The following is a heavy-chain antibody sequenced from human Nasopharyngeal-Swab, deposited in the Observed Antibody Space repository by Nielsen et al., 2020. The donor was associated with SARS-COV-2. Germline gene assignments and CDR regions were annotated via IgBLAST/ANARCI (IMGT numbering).Heavy chain of an antibody. CDR1: GCTFSSYA. CDR2: INPIFGTA. V-gene: IGHV1-69*13. Sequence: SVKVSCKASGCTFSSYAIRWVRQAPGQGLEWMGGINPIFGTANYAQKFQGRVTITADESTSTAYMELSSLRSEDTAVYYCARVKYYYGMDVWGQGTTVTVSS. J-gene: IGHJ6*02. CDR3: ARVKYYYGMDV.